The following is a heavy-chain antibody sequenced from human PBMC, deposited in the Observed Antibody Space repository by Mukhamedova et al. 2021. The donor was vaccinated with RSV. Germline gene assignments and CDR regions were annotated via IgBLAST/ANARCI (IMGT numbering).Heavy chain of an antibody. CDR2: VHYGGST. J-gene: IGHJ5*02. V-gene: IGHV4-59*01. D-gene: IGHD3-10*01. CDR3: ARGGGQKGGWFEP. Sequence: GKALEWMGYVHYGGSTNYNPSLKSRVTISVDTSKNQFSLELSSVTAADPAVYYCARGGGQKGGWFEPWSQGTLVTVSS.